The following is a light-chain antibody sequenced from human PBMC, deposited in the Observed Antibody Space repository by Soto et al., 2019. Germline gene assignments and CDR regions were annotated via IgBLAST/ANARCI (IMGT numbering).Light chain of an antibody. CDR1: ESVSSN. J-gene: IGKJ1*01. CDR3: QQYNNWPLT. V-gene: IGKV3-15*01. CDR2: GAS. Sequence: EIVMTQSPATLSVSPGERATLSCRASESVSSNLAWYQQKPGQAPRLLIYGASTRATGIPVTFSGSGSGTEFTLTISSLQSEDFAVYYCQQYNNWPLTFGRGTKVEIK.